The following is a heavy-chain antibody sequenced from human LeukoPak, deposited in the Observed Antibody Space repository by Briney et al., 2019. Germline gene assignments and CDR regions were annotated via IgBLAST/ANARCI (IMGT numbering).Heavy chain of an antibody. CDR1: GFPFTPFE. CDR2: ITGDSSTT. D-gene: IGHD3-22*01. CDR3: AKDGRNYYDSSGHFDY. V-gene: IGHV3-23*01. Sequence: GGSLRLSCAASGFPFTPFEMNWVRQTPGKGLEWLSYITGDSSTTYYADSVKGRFTISRDNSKNTLYLQMNSLRAEDTAVYYCAKDGRNYYDSSGHFDYWGQGTLVTVSS. J-gene: IGHJ4*02.